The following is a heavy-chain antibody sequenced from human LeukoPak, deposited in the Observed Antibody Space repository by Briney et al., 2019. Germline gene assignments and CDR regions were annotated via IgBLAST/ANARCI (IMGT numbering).Heavy chain of an antibody. Sequence: GGSLRLSCAASGFTFTNYWMHWVRQAPGMGLVWVSRLPPDELDIIYADSVKGRFTISRDNAKNSLYLQMNSLRAEDTAVYYCARDPGSSWADAFDIWGQGTMVTVSS. CDR3: ARDPGSSWADAFDI. D-gene: IGHD6-13*01. CDR1: GFTFTNYW. CDR2: LPPDELDI. J-gene: IGHJ3*02. V-gene: IGHV3-74*01.